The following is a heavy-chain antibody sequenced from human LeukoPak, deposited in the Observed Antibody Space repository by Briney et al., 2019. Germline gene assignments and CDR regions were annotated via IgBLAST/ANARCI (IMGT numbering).Heavy chain of an antibody. J-gene: IGHJ4*02. CDR3: ARAAGGYCSGGSCPLDY. Sequence: PGGSLRLSCAASGFTFSSYSMNWVRQAPGKGLEWVSSITSSSSYIYYADSVKGLFTISRDNAKNSLYLQMNSLRAEDTAVYYCARAAGGYCSGGSCPLDYWGQGTLVTVSS. CDR2: ITSSSSYI. D-gene: IGHD2-15*01. CDR1: GFTFSSYS. V-gene: IGHV3-21*01.